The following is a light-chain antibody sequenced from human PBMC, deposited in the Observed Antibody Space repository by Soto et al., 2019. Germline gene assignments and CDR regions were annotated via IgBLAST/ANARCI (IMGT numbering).Light chain of an antibody. CDR3: QHTYSAPWT. V-gene: IGKV1-39*01. J-gene: IGKJ1*01. CDR2: AAS. CDR1: HSINNY. Sequence: DIQMTQSPSSLSASVGDRVTISCRASHSINNYLNWYQHKPGKAPKVLIYAASRLQTGVPSRFSGLGSGTDFTLTISSLQPEDFATYYCQHTYSAPWTFGQGTKVEIK.